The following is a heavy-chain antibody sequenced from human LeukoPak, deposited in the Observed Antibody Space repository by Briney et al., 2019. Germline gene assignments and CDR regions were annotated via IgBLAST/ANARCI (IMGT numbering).Heavy chain of an antibody. D-gene: IGHD3-3*01. CDR2: ISYRGTT. V-gene: IGHV4-39*02. Sequence: SETLSLTCSVSGGPMRSNSYFWGWIRQSLGKGLEWIGSISYRGTTSYSPSLRSRVTISVDMAKNHFSLQLTSVTAADTAMYYCGRDVGTYKEYWSGYGDWGQGTLVIVSS. CDR1: GGPMRSNSYF. CDR3: GRDVGTYKEYWSGYGD. J-gene: IGHJ4*02.